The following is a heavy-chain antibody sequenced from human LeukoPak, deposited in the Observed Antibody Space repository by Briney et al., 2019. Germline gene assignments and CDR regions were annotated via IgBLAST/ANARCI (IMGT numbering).Heavy chain of an antibody. Sequence: PGGSLRLSCAASGFTFSNAWMSWVRQAPGKGLEWVGRIKSKTEGGTTDYAAPVKGRFTISRDDSKNTLYLQMNSLKTEDTAVYYCTTDVQWNYLYYFDYWGQGTLVTVSS. D-gene: IGHD1-7*01. CDR1: GFTFSNAW. J-gene: IGHJ4*02. V-gene: IGHV3-15*01. CDR2: IKSKTEGGTT. CDR3: TTDVQWNYLYYFDY.